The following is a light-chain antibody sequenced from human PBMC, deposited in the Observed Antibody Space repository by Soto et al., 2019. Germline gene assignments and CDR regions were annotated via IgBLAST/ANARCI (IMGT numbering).Light chain of an antibody. V-gene: IGKV1-39*01. CDR3: QRTDSTPQT. J-gene: IGKJ1*01. Sequence: DIQMTQYPSSLSASVGDRVTISCRASQSIRNYVSWYQQKPGTAPKLLIRAASTLQSGVPSRFSGSGSGTDFTLTISSLQIEDFATYFCQRTDSTPQTFGQGTNVEI. CDR2: AAS. CDR1: QSIRNY.